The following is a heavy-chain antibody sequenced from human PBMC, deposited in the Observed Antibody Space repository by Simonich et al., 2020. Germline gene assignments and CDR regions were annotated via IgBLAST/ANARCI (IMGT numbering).Heavy chain of an antibody. Sequence: QVQLVESGGGVVQPGRSLRLSCAASGFTFSSYGMHWVRQAPGKGVGWVAVIWYDGSNKYYEDSVKGRFTISRDNSKNTLYLQMNSLRAEDTAVYYCARDRNSGSYFDYWGQGTLVTVSS. J-gene: IGHJ4*02. D-gene: IGHD1-26*01. V-gene: IGHV3-33*08. CDR2: IWYDGSNK. CDR3: ARDRNSGSYFDY. CDR1: GFTFSSYG.